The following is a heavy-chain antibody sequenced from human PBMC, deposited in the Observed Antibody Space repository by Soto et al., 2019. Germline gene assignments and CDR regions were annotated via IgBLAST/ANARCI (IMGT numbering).Heavy chain of an antibody. CDR1: GFSFSSSA. J-gene: IGHJ5*02. D-gene: IGHD5-18*01. Sequence: GGSLRLSCAASGFSFSSSAMSWARQAPGKGLEWVSAISESGDNTFYADSVKGRFTISRENSNNALYLQMDTLRAEDTALYFCAKGGYTYGLDPWGQGTLVTVSS. CDR3: AKGGYTYGLDP. CDR2: ISESGDNT. V-gene: IGHV3-23*01.